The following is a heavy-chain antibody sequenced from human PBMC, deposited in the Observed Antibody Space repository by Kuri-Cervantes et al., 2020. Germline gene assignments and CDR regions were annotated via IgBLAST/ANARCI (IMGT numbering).Heavy chain of an antibody. V-gene: IGHV3-30*03. CDR1: GLTFSSYG. CDR2: ISYDGSNK. J-gene: IGHJ4*02. CDR3: ARDRRYDYVWGSYRFDS. Sequence: LSLTCAASGLTFSSYGMHWVRQAPGKGLEWVAVISYDGSNKYYADSVKGRFTISRDNSKNTLYLQMNSLRAEDTAVYYCARDRRYDYVWGSYRFDSWGQGTLVTVSS. D-gene: IGHD3-16*02.